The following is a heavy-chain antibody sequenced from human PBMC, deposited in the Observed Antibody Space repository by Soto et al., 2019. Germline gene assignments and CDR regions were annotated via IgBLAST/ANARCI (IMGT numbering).Heavy chain of an antibody. CDR3: ARSGHYGSGKPWYFDL. D-gene: IGHD3-10*01. CDR1: GGTFSSYA. Sequence: QVQLVQSGAEVKKPGSSVKVSCKASGGTFSSYAISWVRQAPGQGLEWMGGIIPIFGTANYAQKFQGRVTITXXEXTXXAYMELSSLRSEDTAVYYCARSGHYGSGKPWYFDLWGRGTLVTVSS. V-gene: IGHV1-69*05. J-gene: IGHJ2*01. CDR2: IIPIFGTA.